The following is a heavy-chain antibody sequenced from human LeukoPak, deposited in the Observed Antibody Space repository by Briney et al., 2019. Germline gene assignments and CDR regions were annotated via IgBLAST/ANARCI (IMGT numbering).Heavy chain of an antibody. CDR1: GYTFTSYD. Sequence: ASVKVSCKASGYTFTSYDINWVRQATGQGLEWMGWMNPNSGNTGYAQKFQGRVTITRNTSISTAYMELSSLRSEDTAVYYCARGGWVGATVLDSYMDVWGKGTTVTVSS. J-gene: IGHJ6*03. D-gene: IGHD1-26*01. V-gene: IGHV1-8*03. CDR2: MNPNSGNT. CDR3: ARGGWVGATVLDSYMDV.